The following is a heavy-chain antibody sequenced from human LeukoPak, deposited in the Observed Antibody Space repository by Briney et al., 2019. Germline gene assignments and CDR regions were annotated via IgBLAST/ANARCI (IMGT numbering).Heavy chain of an antibody. CDR3: ARENVDTAMVANFDY. CDR1: GFTFSSYA. Sequence: GGSLRLSCAASGFTFSSYAMHWVRQAPGKGLEWVAVISYDGSNKYYADSVKGRFTISRDNSKNTLYLQMNSLRAEDTAVYYCARENVDTAMVANFDYWGQGTLVTVSS. J-gene: IGHJ4*02. V-gene: IGHV3-30*04. D-gene: IGHD5-18*01. CDR2: ISYDGSNK.